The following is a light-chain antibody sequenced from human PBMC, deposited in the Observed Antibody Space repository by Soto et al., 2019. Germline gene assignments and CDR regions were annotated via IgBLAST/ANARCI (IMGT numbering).Light chain of an antibody. CDR1: HSNVGVNA. CDR2: TDD. J-gene: IGLJ1*01. CDR3: AAWDASLSACV. Sequence: QSVLTQPPSASGTPGLRVVISCSGSHSNVGVNAISWYQHLPGTAPRLLLHTDDQRPSGIPDRFSGSHSGTSASLAISRRQSGDEGHYYCAAWDASLSACVFGNGTKLTVL. V-gene: IGLV1-44*01.